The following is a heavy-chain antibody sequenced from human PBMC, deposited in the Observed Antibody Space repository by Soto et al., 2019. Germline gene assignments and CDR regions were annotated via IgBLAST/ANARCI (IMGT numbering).Heavy chain of an antibody. CDR1: GYTFTSYG. CDR2: ISAYNGNT. J-gene: IGHJ5*02. CDR3: ADTSGGSWDNWFDP. V-gene: IGHV1-18*01. D-gene: IGHD2-15*01. Sequence: GASLKVSCKASGYTFTSYGISWVRQAPGQGLEWMGWISAYNGNTNYAQKLQGRVTMTTDTSTSTAYMELRSLRSDDTAVYYCADTSGGSWDNWFDPWGQGTLVTVSS.